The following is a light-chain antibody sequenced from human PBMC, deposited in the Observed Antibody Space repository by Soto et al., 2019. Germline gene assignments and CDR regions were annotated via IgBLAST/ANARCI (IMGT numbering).Light chain of an antibody. Sequence: QSVLTQPPSASGSPGQSVTISCTGTSSDVGRYNYVSWYQQNPGKAPKLLIYEVTKRPSGVPDRFSGSKSGNTASLTVSGLQAEDEGDYYCSSCTSSSSLLYVFGTGTKVTVL. J-gene: IGLJ1*01. CDR1: SSDVGRYNY. CDR2: EVT. V-gene: IGLV2-8*01. CDR3: SSCTSSSSLLYV.